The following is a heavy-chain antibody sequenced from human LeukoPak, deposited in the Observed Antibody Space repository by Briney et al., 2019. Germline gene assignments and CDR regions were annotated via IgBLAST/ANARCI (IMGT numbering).Heavy chain of an antibody. Sequence: SETLSLTCTVSGYSISSGYYWGWIRQPPGKGLEWIGYIHHSGSTYYNPSLNSRVTVSVDRSKNQFSLKMTSVTAADTAVYYCARDYHCGGGDCSWVDYWGQGTLVTVSS. CDR1: GYSISSGYY. D-gene: IGHD2-21*01. V-gene: IGHV4-38-2*02. CDR2: IHHSGST. J-gene: IGHJ4*02. CDR3: ARDYHCGGGDCSWVDY.